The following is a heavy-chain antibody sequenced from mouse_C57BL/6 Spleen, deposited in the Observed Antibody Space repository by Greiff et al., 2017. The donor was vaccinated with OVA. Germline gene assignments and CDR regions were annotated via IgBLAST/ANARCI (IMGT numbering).Heavy chain of an antibody. CDR3: ARERAY. V-gene: IGHV1-61*01. CDR1: GYTFTSYW. Sequence: QVQLQQPGAELVRPGSSVKLSCKASGYTFTSYWMDWVKQRPGQGLEWIGNIYPSESETHYNQKFKDKATLTVDKSSSTAYMQLSSLTSEDSAVYYCARERAYWGQGTLVTVSA. J-gene: IGHJ3*01. CDR2: IYPSESET.